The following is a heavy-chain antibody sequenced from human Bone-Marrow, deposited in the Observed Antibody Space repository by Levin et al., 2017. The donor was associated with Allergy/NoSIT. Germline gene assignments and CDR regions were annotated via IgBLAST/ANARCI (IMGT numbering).Heavy chain of an antibody. Sequence: SETLSLTCAVSGGSFDDGFWSWIRQSPGKGLEWIGEVTHSGVTEYNPSLKCRVTISVDSSKKQFSLKVTSVTAADTGVYYCARQRCNNAGGCFGDDWFDSWGRGTLVTVSS. CDR1: GGSFDDGF. J-gene: IGHJ5*01. V-gene: IGHV4-34*01. CDR3: ARQRCNNAGGCFGDDWFDS. CDR2: VTHSGVT. D-gene: IGHD2-8*01.